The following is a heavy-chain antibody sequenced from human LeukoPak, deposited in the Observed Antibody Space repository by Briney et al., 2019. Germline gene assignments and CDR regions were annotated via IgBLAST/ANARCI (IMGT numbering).Heavy chain of an antibody. CDR3: ARHVIGATTPWGLVDY. D-gene: IGHD1-26*01. Sequence: SETLSLTCTVSGYSISSGYYWGWIRQPPGKGLKWIGSFYHSGSTYYNPSLKSRVTISVDTTKNQFSLKLGSVTAADTAVYYCARHVIGATTPWGLVDYWGQGTLVTVSS. V-gene: IGHV4-38-2*02. J-gene: IGHJ4*02. CDR2: FYHSGST. CDR1: GYSISSGYY.